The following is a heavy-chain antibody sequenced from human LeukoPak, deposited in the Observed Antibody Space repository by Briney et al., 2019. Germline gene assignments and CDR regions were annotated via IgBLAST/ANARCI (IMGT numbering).Heavy chain of an antibody. CDR3: ARDLSAVAGPRSAFDI. D-gene: IGHD6-19*01. CDR2: IYYSGST. Sequence: PSQTLSLTCTVSGGSISSGDYYWSWIRQPPGKDLEWIGYIYYSGSTYYNPSLKSRVTISVDTSKNQFSLKLSSVTTADTAVYYCARDLSAVAGPRSAFDIWGQGTMVTVSS. V-gene: IGHV4-30-4*08. J-gene: IGHJ3*02. CDR1: GGSISSGDYY.